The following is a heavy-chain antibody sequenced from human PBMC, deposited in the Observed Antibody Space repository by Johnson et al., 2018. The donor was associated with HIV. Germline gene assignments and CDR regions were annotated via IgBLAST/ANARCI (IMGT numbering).Heavy chain of an antibody. CDR2: IRYDGSNK. V-gene: IGHV3-30*02. D-gene: IGHD6-13*01. CDR1: GFTFNNYG. Sequence: QVQLVESGGGVVQPGGSLRLSCAASGFTFNNYGMHWVRQSPGKGLEWVAFIRYDGSNKYYADSVRGRFTISRDNSKNTLYLQMGSLRTEDMAVYHCARARYTSDWYLYDAFDIWGQGTMVTVSS. CDR3: ARARYTSDWYLYDAFDI. J-gene: IGHJ3*02.